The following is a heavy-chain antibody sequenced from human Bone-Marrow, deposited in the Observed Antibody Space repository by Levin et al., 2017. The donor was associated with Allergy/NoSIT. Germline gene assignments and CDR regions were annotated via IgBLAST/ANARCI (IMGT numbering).Heavy chain of an antibody. D-gene: IGHD2-2*02. CDR2: ISFDGSNK. Sequence: GGSLRLSCTAAGFTFSSSGMHWVRQAPGKGLEWVAVISFDGSNKLSAGSVKGRFTISRDNSKNTLYLQMDSLRVDDTAVYYCAKDWDYGYTSPAIDYWGQGTLVTVSA. CDR3: AKDWDYGYTSPAIDY. CDR1: GFTFSSSG. V-gene: IGHV3-30*18. J-gene: IGHJ4*02.